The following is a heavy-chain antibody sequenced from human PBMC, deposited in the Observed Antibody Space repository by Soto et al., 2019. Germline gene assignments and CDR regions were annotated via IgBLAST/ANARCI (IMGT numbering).Heavy chain of an antibody. J-gene: IGHJ4*02. CDR3: ARDGYFDTGGHFHPGGETLDY. CDR2: IIPMFGTP. V-gene: IGHV1-69*06. D-gene: IGHD2-8*02. CDR1: GGAFSTNA. Sequence: QVQLVQSGAEVKKPGSSVKVSCKASGGAFSTNAFSWVRQAPGQGLEWMGRIIPMFGTPTYSQKFQGRVTVTADIGTRTLSVDPASLASEDRGVYYCARDGYFDTGGHFHPGGETLDYWGQGRLLTVTS.